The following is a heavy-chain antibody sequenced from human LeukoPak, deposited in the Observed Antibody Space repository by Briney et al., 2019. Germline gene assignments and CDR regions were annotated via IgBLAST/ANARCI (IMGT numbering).Heavy chain of an antibody. Sequence: SETLSLTCAVSGGSISSGGYPWSWIRQPPGKGLEWIGYIYHSGSTYYNPSLKSRVTISVDRSKNQFSLKLSSVTAADTAVYYCARTITIFGRVDPWGQGTLVTVSS. CDR2: IYHSGST. CDR3: ARTITIFGRVDP. D-gene: IGHD3-3*01. V-gene: IGHV4-30-2*01. CDR1: GGSISSGGYP. J-gene: IGHJ5*02.